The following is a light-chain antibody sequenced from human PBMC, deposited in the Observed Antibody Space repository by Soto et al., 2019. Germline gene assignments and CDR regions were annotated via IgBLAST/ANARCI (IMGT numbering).Light chain of an antibody. Sequence: QSVLTQPPSVSEAPRQRVTISCSGSSSNIENNDVSWYQQLPGTAPKLLIYEDNKRPSGIPDRFSGSKSGTSATLGITGLQTGDEADYYCGTWDSSLTAYVFGGGTKVTVL. CDR1: SSNIENND. J-gene: IGLJ1*01. CDR2: EDN. CDR3: GTWDSSLTAYV. V-gene: IGLV1-51*02.